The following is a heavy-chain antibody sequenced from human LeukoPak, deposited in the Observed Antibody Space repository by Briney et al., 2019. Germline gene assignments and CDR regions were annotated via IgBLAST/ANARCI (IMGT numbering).Heavy chain of an antibody. J-gene: IGHJ4*02. D-gene: IGHD1/OR15-1a*01. V-gene: IGHV3-7*01. CDR2: INQDESTK. CDR3: TRDFAFQQFDY. CDR1: GFNFRNSW. Sequence: GGSLRLSCTATGFNFRNSWMTWVRKAQGKGPNCLANINQDESTKNYVDSVKGRFTISRDNAKNSLYLQMNSLRAEDTAVYYCTRDFAFQQFDYWGQGTLVTVSS.